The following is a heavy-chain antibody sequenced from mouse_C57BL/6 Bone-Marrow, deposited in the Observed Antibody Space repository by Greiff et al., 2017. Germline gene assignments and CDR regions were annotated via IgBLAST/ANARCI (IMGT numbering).Heavy chain of an antibody. CDR2: INPDSSTI. CDR1: GVDFSRYW. J-gene: IGHJ3*01. D-gene: IGHD2-5*01. CDR3: ASSYYSNYPAWFAY. V-gene: IGHV4-1*01. Sequence: EAGGVDFSRYWMSWVRRAPGKGLEWIGEINPDSSTINCAPSLKDKFIISRDNAKNTLYLQMSKVRSEDTALYYCASSYYSNYPAWFAYWGQGTLVTVSA.